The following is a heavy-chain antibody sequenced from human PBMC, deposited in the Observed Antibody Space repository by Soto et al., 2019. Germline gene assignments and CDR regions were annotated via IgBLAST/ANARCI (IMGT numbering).Heavy chain of an antibody. D-gene: IGHD2-15*01. CDR3: ARAGCSGGGCFGNGSWFDP. CDR2: INHSGST. CDR1: GGSFSGYY. Sequence: SETLSLTCAVYGGSFSGYYWSWIRQPPGKGLEWIGEINHSGSTNYNPSLKSRVTISVDTSKNQFSPKLSSVTAADTAVYYCARAGCSGGGCFGNGSWFDPWGQGTLVTVSS. V-gene: IGHV4-34*01. J-gene: IGHJ5*02.